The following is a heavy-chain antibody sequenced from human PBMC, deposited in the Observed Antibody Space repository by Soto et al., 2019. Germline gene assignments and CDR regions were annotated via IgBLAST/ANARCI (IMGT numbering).Heavy chain of an antibody. D-gene: IGHD6-19*01. Sequence: EVQLLESGGGLVQPGGSLRLSGVASESFLGSFPLPWVRQAPGKGLGWVSSFSATGENTYYADSVRGRFTIARDNSKNTLFLQMNSLTAEDTAMYYCAKARDQQWVRLPFDYWGQGILVIVSS. CDR3: AKARDQQWVRLPFDY. CDR2: FSATGENT. J-gene: IGHJ4*02. V-gene: IGHV3-23*01. CDR1: ESFLGSFP.